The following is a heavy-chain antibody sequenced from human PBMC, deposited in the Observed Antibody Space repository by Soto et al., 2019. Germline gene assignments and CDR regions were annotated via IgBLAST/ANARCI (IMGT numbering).Heavy chain of an antibody. J-gene: IGHJ6*02. Sequence: VKVSCKASGYTFTSYDINWVRQATGQGLEWMGWMNPNSGNTGYAQKFQGRVTMTRNTSISTAYMELSSLRSEDTAVYYCASIVGATPYYYYGMDVWGQGTTVTVSS. D-gene: IGHD1-26*01. CDR3: ASIVGATPYYYYGMDV. V-gene: IGHV1-8*01. CDR2: MNPNSGNT. CDR1: GYTFTSYD.